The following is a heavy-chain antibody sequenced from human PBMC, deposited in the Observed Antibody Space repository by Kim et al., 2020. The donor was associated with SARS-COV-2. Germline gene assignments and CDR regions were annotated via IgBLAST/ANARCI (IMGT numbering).Heavy chain of an antibody. Sequence: ASVKVSCKASGGTFSSYGIIWVRQAPGQGLEWMGWIIPFNGTRNYAQKFQDRVTITTVTSTGTAYMELSSLRSDDTAVYYCARGVEAENGTYLVYYG. CDR3: ARGVEAENGTYLVYYG. D-gene: IGHD3-3*02. CDR2: IIPFNGTR. V-gene: IGHV1-18*01. CDR1: GGTFSSYG. J-gene: IGHJ6*01.